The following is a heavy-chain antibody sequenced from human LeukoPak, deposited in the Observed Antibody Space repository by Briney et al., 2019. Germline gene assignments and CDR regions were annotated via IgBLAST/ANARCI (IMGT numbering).Heavy chain of an antibody. CDR2: ISFSSTTI. J-gene: IGHJ3*02. CDR1: GFTFSTYS. Sequence: GGSLRLSCAASGFTFSTYSMNWVRQAPGKGLEWVSYISFSSTTIYYADSVKGRFTISRDNDKNSLYLQMNALRAEDTAVYYCARDSPPVYYRLGAFDIWGQGTMVTVSS. CDR3: ARDSPPVYYRLGAFDI. V-gene: IGHV3-48*01. D-gene: IGHD3-22*01.